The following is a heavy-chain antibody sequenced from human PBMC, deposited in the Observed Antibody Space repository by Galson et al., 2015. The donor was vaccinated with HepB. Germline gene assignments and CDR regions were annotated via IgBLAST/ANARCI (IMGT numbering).Heavy chain of an antibody. V-gene: IGHV5-10-1*01. D-gene: IGHD3-22*01. Sequence: QSGAEVKKPGESLRISCQGSGYNFLSHSISWVRQMLGKVLEWMGNIDPSDSYSNYSPSFQGHVTISADKSISTAYLQWSSLKASDTAMYYCARLGVNYYDSSGPHYGMGVWGQGTTVTVSS. J-gene: IGHJ6*02. CDR3: ARLGVNYYDSSGPHYGMGV. CDR1: GYNFLSHS. CDR2: IDPSDSYS.